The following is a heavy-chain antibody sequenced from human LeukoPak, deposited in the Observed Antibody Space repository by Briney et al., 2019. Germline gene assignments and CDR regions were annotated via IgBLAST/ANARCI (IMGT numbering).Heavy chain of an antibody. J-gene: IGHJ4*02. CDR2: IYYSGST. CDR1: GGSISSTYYY. D-gene: IGHD1-1*01. Sequence: SETLSLTCTVSGGSISSTYYYWGWIRQPPGKGPEWIGSIYYSGSTYYSPSLKSRVTISLDTSKNQFSLKLTSVTAADTAVYYCARGLDRSKTGYWGQGSLVTVSS. V-gene: IGHV4-39*01. CDR3: ARGLDRSKTGY.